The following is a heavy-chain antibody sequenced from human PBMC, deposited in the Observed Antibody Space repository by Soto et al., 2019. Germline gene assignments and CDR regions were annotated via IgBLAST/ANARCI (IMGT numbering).Heavy chain of an antibody. Sequence: ASVKVSCKASGYTFTSYYMHWVRQAPGQGLEWMGIINPGGGSTSYAQKFQGRVTMTRDTSTSTVYMELSSLRSEDTAVYYCARDFFAGARSGLFLDAFDIWGQGTMVTVSS. V-gene: IGHV1-46*01. CDR1: GYTFTSYY. J-gene: IGHJ3*02. D-gene: IGHD5-12*01. CDR2: INPGGGST. CDR3: ARDFFAGARSGLFLDAFDI.